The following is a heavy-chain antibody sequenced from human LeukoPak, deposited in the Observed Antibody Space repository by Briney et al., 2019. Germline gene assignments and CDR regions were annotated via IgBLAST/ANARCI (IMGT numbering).Heavy chain of an antibody. J-gene: IGHJ5*02. Sequence: ASVKVSCKASGYTFTSYAINWVRQAPGQGLEWMGWINADNGNTNYAQRFQGRFTMTTDTSTSTAYVELSSLRSDDTAVYYCARLCSIRWWLHYWFDPWGQGTPVTVYS. CDR1: GYTFTSYA. V-gene: IGHV1-18*01. D-gene: IGHD2-21*01. CDR3: ARLCSIRWWLHYWFDP. CDR2: INADNGNT.